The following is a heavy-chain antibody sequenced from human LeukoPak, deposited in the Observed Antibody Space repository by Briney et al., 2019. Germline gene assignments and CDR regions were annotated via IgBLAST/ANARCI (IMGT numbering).Heavy chain of an antibody. J-gene: IGHJ4*02. CDR1: GFTFSSYA. CDR2: ISYDGSNK. CDR3: ARERHD. V-gene: IGHV3-30*04. Sequence: PGGSLRLSCAASGFTFSSYAVHWVRQAPGKGLEWVAVISYDGSNKYYADSVKGRFTISRDNSKNTLYLQMNSLRAEDTAVYYCARERHDWGQGTLVTVSS.